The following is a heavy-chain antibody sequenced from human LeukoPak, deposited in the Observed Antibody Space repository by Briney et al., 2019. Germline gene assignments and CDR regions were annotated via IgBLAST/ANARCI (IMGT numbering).Heavy chain of an antibody. J-gene: IGHJ6*02. CDR1: EFTFSSYW. CDR2: IKQDGSEK. Sequence: PGGSLRLSCTASEFTFSSYWMSWVRQAPGKGREWGANIKQDGSEKDYVDSVKGRFTVSRDNAKNSLYLQMNSLRAEDTAVYYCARYCGGDCYGMDVWGQGTTVTVSS. D-gene: IGHD2-21*01. CDR3: ARYCGGDCYGMDV. V-gene: IGHV3-7*01.